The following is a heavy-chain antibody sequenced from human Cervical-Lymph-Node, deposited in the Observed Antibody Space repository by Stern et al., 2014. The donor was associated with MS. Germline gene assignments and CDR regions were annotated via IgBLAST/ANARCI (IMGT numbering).Heavy chain of an antibody. CDR1: GGTFSSYG. CDR3: ARAPSIAARPHYYYGMDV. CDR2: ISAYNGNT. D-gene: IGHD6-6*01. Sequence: VQLVESGAEVKKPGSSVKVSCKASGGTFSSYGISWVRQAPGQGLEWMGWISAYNGNTNYAQKLQGRVTMTTDTSTSTAYMELRSLRSDDTAVYYCARAPSIAARPHYYYGMDVWGQGTTVTVSS. V-gene: IGHV1-18*01. J-gene: IGHJ6*02.